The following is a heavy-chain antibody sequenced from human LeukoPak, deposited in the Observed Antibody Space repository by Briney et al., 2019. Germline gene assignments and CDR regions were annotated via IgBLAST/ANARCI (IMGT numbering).Heavy chain of an antibody. CDR2: IYSGGST. CDR3: ARAYSSSWPYYYYGMDV. J-gene: IGHJ6*02. V-gene: IGHV3-53*01. D-gene: IGHD6-13*01. CDR1: GFTFSSYA. Sequence: GGSLRLSCAASGFTFSSYAMSWVRQAPGKGLEWVSVIYSGGSTYYADSVKGRFTISRDNSKNTLYLQMNSLRAEDTAVYYCARAYSSSWPYYYYGMDVWGQGTTVTVSS.